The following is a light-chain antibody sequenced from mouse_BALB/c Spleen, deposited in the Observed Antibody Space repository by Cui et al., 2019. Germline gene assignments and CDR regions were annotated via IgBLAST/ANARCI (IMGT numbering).Light chain of an antibody. CDR3: QQHKENPDT. CDR2: SGT. V-gene: IGKV16-104*01. CDR1: KSISKY. J-gene: IGKJ2*01. Sequence: DVQITQSPSYLAASPGETITINCRASKSISKYFAWYQEKPGKTNKLLIDSGTTLQSGIPTRFRGRGSGTEFTPNIRSLEPEDFAMYFCQQHKENPDTVGGGTKAEIK.